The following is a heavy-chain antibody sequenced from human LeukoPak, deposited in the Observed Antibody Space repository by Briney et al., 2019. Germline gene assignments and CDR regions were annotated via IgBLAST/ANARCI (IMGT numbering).Heavy chain of an antibody. V-gene: IGHV1-2*02. D-gene: IGHD3-16*02. CDR2: INPNSGGT. CDR1: GYTFTGYY. J-gene: IGHJ3*02. Sequence: GASVKVSCKASGYTFTGYYMHWVRQAPGQGLEWMGWINPNSGGTNYAQKFQGRVTMTRDTSISTAYMELSRLRSDDTAVYYCAMTSYDYVWGSYRQGAFDIWGQGTMVTVSS. CDR3: AMTSYDYVWGSYRQGAFDI.